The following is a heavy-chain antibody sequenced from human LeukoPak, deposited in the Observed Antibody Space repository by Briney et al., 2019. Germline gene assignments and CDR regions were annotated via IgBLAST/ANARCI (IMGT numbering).Heavy chain of an antibody. CDR2: IYYSGST. CDR1: GGSFNGYY. CDR3: ARDGTESRLFGYYYGMDV. D-gene: IGHD2-21*01. Sequence: SETLSLTCAVYGGSFNGYYWSWIRQPPGKGLEWIGYIYYSGSTNYNPSLKSRVTISVDTSKNQFSLKLSSVTAADTAVYYCARDGTESRLFGYYYGMDVWGQGTTVTVSS. V-gene: IGHV4-59*01. J-gene: IGHJ6*02.